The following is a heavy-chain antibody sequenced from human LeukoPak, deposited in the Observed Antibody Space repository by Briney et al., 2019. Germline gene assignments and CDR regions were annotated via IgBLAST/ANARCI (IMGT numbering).Heavy chain of an antibody. D-gene: IGHD4-17*01. CDR3: ASKDYGDYGMANDAFDI. V-gene: IGHV1-69*04. Sequence: SVKVSCKASGGTFSSYAISWVRQAPGQGLEWMGRIIPILGIANYAQKFQGRVTITADKSTSTAYMELSSLRSEDTAVYYCASKDYGDYGMANDAFDIWGQGTMVTVSS. CDR1: GGTFSSYA. J-gene: IGHJ3*02. CDR2: IIPILGIA.